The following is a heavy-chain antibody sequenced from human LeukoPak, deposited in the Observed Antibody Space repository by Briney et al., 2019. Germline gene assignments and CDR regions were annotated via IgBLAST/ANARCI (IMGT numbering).Heavy chain of an antibody. V-gene: IGHV3-21*01. CDR1: GFTFSRYS. J-gene: IGHJ4*02. CDR3: ARYSTTSYYFDY. CDR2: ISSSSSYI. D-gene: IGHD2-2*01. Sequence: PGGSLRLSCAASGFTFSRYSMNWVRQAPGKGLEWVSSISSSSSYIYYADSVKGRFTISRDNAKNSLYLQLISLRAEDTAVYYCARYSTTSYYFDYWGQGTLVTVSS.